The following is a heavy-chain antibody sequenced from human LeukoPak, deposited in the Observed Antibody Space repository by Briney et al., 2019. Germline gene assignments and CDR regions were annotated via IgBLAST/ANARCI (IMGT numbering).Heavy chain of an antibody. CDR2: IRYDGSSK. J-gene: IGHJ4*02. V-gene: IGHV3-30*02. CDR3: AKEPITIFGAVVKPDLDY. CDR1: GFTFSSYG. D-gene: IGHD3-3*01. Sequence: GGSLRLSCAASGFTFSSYGMHWVRQAPGKGLEWVAFIRYDGSSKYYADSVKGRFTISRDNSKSTLYLQMNSLRAEDTAVYYCAKEPITIFGAVVKPDLDYWGQGTLVTVSS.